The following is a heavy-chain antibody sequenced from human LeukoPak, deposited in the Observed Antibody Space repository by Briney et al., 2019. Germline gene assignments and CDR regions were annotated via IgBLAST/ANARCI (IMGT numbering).Heavy chain of an antibody. CDR3: AKGSGSYPYYYYYMDV. D-gene: IGHD3-10*01. Sequence: GRSLRLSCAASGFTFDDYAMHWVRQAPGKGLEWVSGISWNSGSIGYADSVKGRFTISRDNAKNSLYLQMNSLRAEDTALYYCAKGSGSYPYYYYYMDVWGKGTTVTVSS. J-gene: IGHJ6*03. V-gene: IGHV3-9*01. CDR2: ISWNSGSI. CDR1: GFTFDDYA.